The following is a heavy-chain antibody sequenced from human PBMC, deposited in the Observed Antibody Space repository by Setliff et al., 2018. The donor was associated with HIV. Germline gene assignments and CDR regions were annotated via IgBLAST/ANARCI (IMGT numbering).Heavy chain of an antibody. CDR3: ARDKTSRYYYTGSAYSDYFDF. D-gene: IGHD3-10*01. J-gene: IGHJ4*02. CDR2: INANKGNA. CDR1: GYSLTKYA. Sequence: EASVKVSCKASGYSLTKYALHWVRQAPGQRLEWMGWINANKGNAKYSQKFQGRVTITWDTSASAAYMELSSLRSEDTAVYYCARDKTSRYYYTGSAYSDYFDFWGQGTLVTVSS. V-gene: IGHV1-3*01.